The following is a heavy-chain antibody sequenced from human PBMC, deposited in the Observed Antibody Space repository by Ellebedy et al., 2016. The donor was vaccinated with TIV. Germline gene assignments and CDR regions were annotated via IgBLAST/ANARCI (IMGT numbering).Heavy chain of an antibody. CDR3: ARARLRRLGDLPFWLDP. CDR1: GYTLTELS. V-gene: IGHV1-24*01. CDR2: FDPEDGEK. Sequence: AASVKVSCKVSGYTLTELSMHWVRQAPGKGLEWMGGFDPEDGEKIYAQKFQDRVTMTEDTSTDTAYMELSSLKSEDTAVYYCARARLRRLGDLPFWLDPWGQGTLVTVSS. J-gene: IGHJ5*02. D-gene: IGHD3-10*01.